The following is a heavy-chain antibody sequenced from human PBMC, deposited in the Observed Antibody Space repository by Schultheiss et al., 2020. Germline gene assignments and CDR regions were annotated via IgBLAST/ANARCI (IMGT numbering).Heavy chain of an antibody. V-gene: IGHV3-9*01. CDR3: AKDGGSGSIYTLGFES. Sequence: SLKISCAASGFTFDQYAMHWVRQAPGKGLEWVSGISWNRGSIRYADSVKGRFIISRDNAKNSLYLRMNSLKPEDTALYYCAKDGGSGSIYTLGFESWGQGILVTVSS. J-gene: IGHJ4*02. CDR2: ISWNRGSI. CDR1: GFTFDQYA. D-gene: IGHD3-10*01.